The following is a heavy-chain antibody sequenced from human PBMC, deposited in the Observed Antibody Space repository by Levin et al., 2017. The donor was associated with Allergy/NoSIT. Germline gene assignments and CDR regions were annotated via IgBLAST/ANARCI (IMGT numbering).Heavy chain of an antibody. V-gene: IGHV3-7*01. CDR1: GFTFTSFW. CDR3: AREEGWGYHYGMDV. CDR2: IKQDGSET. J-gene: IGHJ6*02. Sequence: GGSLRLSCAASGFTFTSFWMTWVRQAPGKGLEWVANIKQDGSETYYVDSVKGRFTISRDNAKNSVYLQMNSLRVDDTAVYYCAREEGWGYHYGMDVWGQGTTVTVSS. D-gene: IGHD3-16*02.